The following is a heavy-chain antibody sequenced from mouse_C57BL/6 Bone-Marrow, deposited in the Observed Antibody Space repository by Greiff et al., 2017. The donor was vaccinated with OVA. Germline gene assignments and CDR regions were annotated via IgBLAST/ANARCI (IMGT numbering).Heavy chain of an antibody. J-gene: IGHJ1*03. Sequence: QVQLQQPGAELVMPGASVKLSCKASGYTFTSYWMHWVKQRPGQGLEWIGEIDPSDSYTNYNQKFKGKSTLTVDKSSSTAYMQLSSLTSEDSAVYYCARSPGSHWYFDVWGTGTTVTVSS. CDR2: IDPSDSYT. CDR3: ARSPGSHWYFDV. CDR1: GYTFTSYW. D-gene: IGHD6-1*01. V-gene: IGHV1-69*01.